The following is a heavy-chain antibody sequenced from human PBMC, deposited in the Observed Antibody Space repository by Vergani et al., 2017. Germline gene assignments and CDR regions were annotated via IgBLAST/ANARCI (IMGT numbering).Heavy chain of an antibody. CDR3: ASSVAGTRNFDY. Sequence: QVQLQESGPGLVKPSETLSLTCTVSGGSISSYYWSWIRQPPGKGLEWIVYIYYSGSTNYNPSLKSRVTISVDTSKNQFSLKLSSVTAADTAVYYCASSVAGTRNFDYWGQGTLVTVSS. V-gene: IGHV4-59*01. D-gene: IGHD6-19*01. CDR1: GGSISSYY. CDR2: IYYSGST. J-gene: IGHJ4*02.